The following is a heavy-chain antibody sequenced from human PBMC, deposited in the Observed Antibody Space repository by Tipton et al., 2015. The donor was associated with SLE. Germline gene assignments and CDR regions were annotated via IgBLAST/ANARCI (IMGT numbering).Heavy chain of an antibody. CDR3: ANYFYDATGYQSVDD. CDR2: VYYSGTT. D-gene: IGHD3-22*01. Sequence: TLSLTCTVSGSSITAYYWTWIRQPPGKGLEWIGYVYYSGTTNYNPSLKSRVTISVDTSKNQFSLHLTSVTSADTAVYYCANYFYDATGYQSVDDWGQGALVTVSS. J-gene: IGHJ4*02. V-gene: IGHV4-59*01. CDR1: GSSITAYY.